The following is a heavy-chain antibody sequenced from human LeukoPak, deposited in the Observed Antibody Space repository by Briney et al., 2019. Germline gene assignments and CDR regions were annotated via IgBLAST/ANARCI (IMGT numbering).Heavy chain of an antibody. Sequence: PGGSLRLSCAASGFTFSSYSMNWVRQAPGKGLEWVSSISSSSSYIYYADSVKGRFTISRDNAKNSLYLQMNSLRAEDTAVYYCARVIVVRGYFDYWGQGTLVTVSS. V-gene: IGHV3-21*01. CDR2: ISSSSSYI. J-gene: IGHJ4*02. D-gene: IGHD2-15*01. CDR1: GFTFSSYS. CDR3: ARVIVVRGYFDY.